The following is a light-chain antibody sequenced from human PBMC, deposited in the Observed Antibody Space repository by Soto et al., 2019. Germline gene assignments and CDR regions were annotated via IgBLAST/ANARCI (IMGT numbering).Light chain of an antibody. CDR3: QHYNSYSEA. Sequence: DIQLTQSPSTLSASVGDRVTITCRASQTISSWLAWYQQKPGNAPKLLIYTASTLKTGVPSRFSGSGSGTEFTLTISSLQPDDFATYYCQHYNSYSEAFGQGTKVELK. CDR1: QTISSW. V-gene: IGKV1-5*03. J-gene: IGKJ1*01. CDR2: TAS.